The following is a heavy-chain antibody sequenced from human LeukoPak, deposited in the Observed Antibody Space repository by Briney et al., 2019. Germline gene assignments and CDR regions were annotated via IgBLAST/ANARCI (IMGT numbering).Heavy chain of an antibody. CDR3: ARDTGIAVAGTGDFDY. D-gene: IGHD6-13*01. V-gene: IGHV1-18*01. Sequence: GASVKVSCKASGYTFTNYGISWVRQAPRQGLEWMGWISGYNGKTNYAQKLQGRVTMTTDTSTSTAYMELRSLRSDDTAVHYCARDTGIAVAGTGDFDYWGQGTLVTVSS. J-gene: IGHJ4*02. CDR1: GYTFTNYG. CDR2: ISGYNGKT.